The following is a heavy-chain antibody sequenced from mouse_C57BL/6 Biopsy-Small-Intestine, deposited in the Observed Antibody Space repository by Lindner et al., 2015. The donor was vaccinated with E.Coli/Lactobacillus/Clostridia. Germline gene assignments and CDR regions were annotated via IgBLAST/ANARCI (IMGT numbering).Heavy chain of an antibody. V-gene: IGHV1-55*01. Sequence: LQESGAELVKPGASVKMSCKASGYTFTSYWIAWVKQRPGQGLEWIGDIILVVVVLTTNEKFKSKAILTVDTSSSTAYMQLSSLTSEDSAVYYCARRAYGNYVDYWGQGTTLTVSS. CDR2: IILVVVVL. J-gene: IGHJ2*01. CDR1: GYTFTSYW. D-gene: IGHD2-1*01. CDR3: ARRAYGNYVDY.